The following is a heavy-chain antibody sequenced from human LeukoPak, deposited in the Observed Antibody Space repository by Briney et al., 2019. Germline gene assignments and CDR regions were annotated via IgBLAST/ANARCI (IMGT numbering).Heavy chain of an antibody. CDR3: ARGGRSWAEYFQQ. V-gene: IGHV4-59*01. CDR2: IYYSGST. CDR1: GFTFSNTW. Sequence: PGGSLRLSCAASGFTFSNTWMSWVRQPPGKGLEWIGYIYYSGSTDYNPSLKSRVTVSVDTSKNQFSLKVRSVTAADTAVYYCARGGRSWAEYFQQWGQGTLVTVSS. D-gene: IGHD6-13*01. J-gene: IGHJ1*01.